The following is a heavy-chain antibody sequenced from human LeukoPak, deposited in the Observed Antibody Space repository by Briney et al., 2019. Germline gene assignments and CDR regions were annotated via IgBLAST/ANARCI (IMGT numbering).Heavy chain of an antibody. CDR3: ARDPDDSSGYYFDY. D-gene: IGHD3-22*01. Sequence: ASVKVSCKASGYTFTSYGISWVRQAPGQGLEWMGWISAYNGNTNYAQKLQGRVTMTTDTSTSTAYMELSSLRSEDTAVYYCARDPDDSSGYYFDYWGQGTLVTVSS. CDR1: GYTFTSYG. V-gene: IGHV1-18*01. CDR2: ISAYNGNT. J-gene: IGHJ4*02.